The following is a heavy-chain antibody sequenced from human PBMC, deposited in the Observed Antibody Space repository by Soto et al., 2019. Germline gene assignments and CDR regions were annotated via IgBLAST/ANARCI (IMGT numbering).Heavy chain of an antibody. CDR2: ISSSSSYI. CDR3: ARDKVTMVREPFDY. V-gene: IGHV3-21*01. J-gene: IGHJ4*02. CDR1: GFTFSSYS. D-gene: IGHD3-10*01. Sequence: GGSLRLSCAASGFTFSSYSMNWVRQAPGKGLEWVSSISSSSSYIYYADSVKGRFTISRDNAKNSLYLQMNSLRAEDTAVYYCARDKVTMVREPFDYWGQGTLVTVSS.